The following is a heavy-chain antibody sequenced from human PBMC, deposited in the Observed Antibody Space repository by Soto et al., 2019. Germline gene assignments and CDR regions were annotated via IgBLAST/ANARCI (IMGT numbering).Heavy chain of an antibody. CDR2: INHSGST. J-gene: IGHJ4*02. D-gene: IGHD6-19*01. Sequence: SETLSLTCAVYGGSFSGYYWSWIRQPPGKGLEWIGEINHSGSTNYNPSLKSRVTISGDTSKNQFSLKLSSVTAADTAVYYCARGGQSIAVARIDYWGQGTLVTVSS. CDR1: GGSFSGYY. CDR3: ARGGQSIAVARIDY. V-gene: IGHV4-34*01.